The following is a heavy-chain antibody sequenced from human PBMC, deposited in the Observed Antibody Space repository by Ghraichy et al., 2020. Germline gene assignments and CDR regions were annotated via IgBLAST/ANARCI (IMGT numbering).Heavy chain of an antibody. CDR3: ARDRSGSSGIDY. J-gene: IGHJ4*02. D-gene: IGHD3-22*01. V-gene: IGHV3-66*01. CDR2: IYSGGST. Sequence: GESLNISCAASGFTVSSNYMSWVRQAPGKGLEWVSVIYSGGSTYYADSVKGRFTISRDNSKNTLYLQMNSLRAEDTAVYYYARDRSGSSGIDYWGQGTLVTVSS. CDR1: GFTVSSNY.